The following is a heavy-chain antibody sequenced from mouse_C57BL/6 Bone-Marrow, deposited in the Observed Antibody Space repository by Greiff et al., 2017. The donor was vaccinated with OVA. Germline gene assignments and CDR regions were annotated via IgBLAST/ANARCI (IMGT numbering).Heavy chain of an antibody. J-gene: IGHJ3*01. Sequence: VQLQQPGAELVKPGASVKLSCKASGYTFTSYWMHWVKQRPGQGLEWIGMIHPNSGSTNYTEKFKSKATLTVAKSYSTAYMQLSSLTSEDTAVYYCATWFAYWGQGTLVTVSA. V-gene: IGHV1-64*01. CDR1: GYTFTSYW. CDR3: ATWFAY. CDR2: IHPNSGST.